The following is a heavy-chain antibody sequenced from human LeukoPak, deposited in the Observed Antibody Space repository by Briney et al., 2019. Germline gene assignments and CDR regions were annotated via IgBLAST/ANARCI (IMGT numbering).Heavy chain of an antibody. CDR2: IYPRDGST. CDR1: GYTFTSNY. CDR3: ARDGHDYGDYFTYYYYGMDV. Sequence: ASVKVSCKASGYTFTSNYIHWVRQAPGQGLEWMGMIYPRDGSTSYAQKFQGRVTVTRDTSTSTAYMELRSLRSDDTAVYYCARDGHDYGDYFTYYYYGMDVWGQGTTVTVSS. D-gene: IGHD4-17*01. V-gene: IGHV1-46*01. J-gene: IGHJ6*02.